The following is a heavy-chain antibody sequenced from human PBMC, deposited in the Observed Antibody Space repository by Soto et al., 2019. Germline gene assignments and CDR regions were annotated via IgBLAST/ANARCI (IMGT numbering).Heavy chain of an antibody. D-gene: IGHD3-10*01. CDR3: ARVALLDPVDAFDI. CDR2: IYSGGST. CDR1: GFTVSSNY. J-gene: IGHJ3*02. V-gene: IGHV3-66*01. Sequence: EVQLVESGGGLVQPGGSLRLSCAASGFTVSSNYMSWVRQAPGKGLEWVSVIYSGGSTYYADSVKGRFTISRDNSKNTLYLQMNSLRAEDTAVYYSARVALLDPVDAFDIWGQGTMVTVSS.